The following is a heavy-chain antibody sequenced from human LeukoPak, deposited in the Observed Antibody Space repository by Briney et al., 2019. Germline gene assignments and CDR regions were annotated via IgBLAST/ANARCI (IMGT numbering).Heavy chain of an antibody. V-gene: IGHV3-30*18. CDR3: AKSLTGIAVAGTGDY. CDR2: ISYDGSNK. CDR1: GFTFSSYG. D-gene: IGHD6-19*01. Sequence: GGSLRLSCAASGFTFSSYGMHWVRQAPGKGLEWVAVISYDGSNKYYADSVKGRFTISRDNSKNTLYLQMNSLRAEDTAVYYCAKSLTGIAVAGTGDYWGQGTLVTVSS. J-gene: IGHJ4*02.